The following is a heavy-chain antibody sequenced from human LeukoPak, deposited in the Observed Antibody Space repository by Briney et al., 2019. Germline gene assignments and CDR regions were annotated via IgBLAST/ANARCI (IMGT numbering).Heavy chain of an antibody. D-gene: IGHD6-13*01. J-gene: IGHJ4*02. V-gene: IGHV3-23*01. CDR2: VDGGGGGT. Sequence: GGSLRLSCVVSEFTFSSYWMSWVRQAPGRGLEWVSSVDGGGGGTYYADSVKGRFTISRDNSKDTLYLQMNGLRAEDTAVYFCAKQSAGSAAWYSLHYDFWGQGTLVTVSS. CDR1: EFTFSSYW. CDR3: AKQSAGSAAWYSLHYDF.